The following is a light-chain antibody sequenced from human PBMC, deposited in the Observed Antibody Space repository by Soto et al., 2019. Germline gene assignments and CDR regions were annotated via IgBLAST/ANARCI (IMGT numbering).Light chain of an antibody. CDR1: QSVLYSSDNKNY. CDR2: WAS. Sequence: IVLTQSPDSLAVSLGERATVNCKSSQSVLYSSDNKNYLVWYQQKPGQPPRLLIYWASTRESGVPDRFSGSGSGTAVTLTISSLQAEDVAVYYCQQYYNTPFTCGQGTKLEIK. V-gene: IGKV4-1*01. J-gene: IGKJ2*01. CDR3: QQYYNTPFT.